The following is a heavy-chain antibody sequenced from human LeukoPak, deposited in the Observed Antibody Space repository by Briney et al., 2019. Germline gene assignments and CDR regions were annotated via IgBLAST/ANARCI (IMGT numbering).Heavy chain of an antibody. CDR3: ARSLMTLSDAFDI. CDR1: GGSISSSSYY. Sequence: PSETLSLTCTVSGGSISSSSYYWGWIRQPPGKGLEWIGSIYYSGSTYYNPSLKSRVTISVDTSKNQFSLKLSPVTAADTAVYYCARSLMTLSDAFDIWGQGTMVTVSS. J-gene: IGHJ3*02. V-gene: IGHV4-39*01. CDR2: IYYSGST. D-gene: IGHD2/OR15-2a*01.